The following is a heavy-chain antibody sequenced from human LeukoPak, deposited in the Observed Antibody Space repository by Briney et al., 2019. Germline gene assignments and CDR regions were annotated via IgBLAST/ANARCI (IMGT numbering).Heavy chain of an antibody. CDR2: INPNSGGT. CDR3: ARVAEIQLWLMDY. Sequence: ASVKVSCKASGYTFTGYYMHWVRQAPGQGLEWMGWINPNSGGTNYAQKFQGRVTMTRDTSISTAYMELSRLRSDDTAVYYCARVAEIQLWLMDYWGQGTLVTVSS. D-gene: IGHD5-18*01. V-gene: IGHV1-2*02. CDR1: GYTFTGYY. J-gene: IGHJ4*02.